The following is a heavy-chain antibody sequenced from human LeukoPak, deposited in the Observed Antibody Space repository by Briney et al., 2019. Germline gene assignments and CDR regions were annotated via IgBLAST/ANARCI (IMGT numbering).Heavy chain of an antibody. CDR3: ARRRGGYPLDY. V-gene: IGHV4-39*07. D-gene: IGHD3-16*02. CDR1: GGSISSSSYY. CDR2: IFYSGST. J-gene: IGHJ4*02. Sequence: SETLSLTCTVSGGSISSSSYYWGWIRQPPGKGLEWIGNIFYSGSTYYSPSLKSRVTISLDTSRNQFSLKLSSVTAADTAVYYCARRRGGYPLDYWGQGTLVTVSS.